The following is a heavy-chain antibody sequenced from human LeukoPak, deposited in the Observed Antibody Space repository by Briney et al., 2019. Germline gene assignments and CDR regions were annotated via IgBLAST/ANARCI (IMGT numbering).Heavy chain of an antibody. Sequence: PGGSLRLSCAASGFTFSSYAMHWVRPAPGKGLEWVAVISYDGSNQYYADSVKGRFTISRDNSKNTLYLQMNSLRAEDTSVYYCARDQGIAAAGTFDYWGQGTLVTVSS. CDR2: ISYDGSNQ. V-gene: IGHV3-30*04. CDR1: GFTFSSYA. J-gene: IGHJ4*02. CDR3: ARDQGIAAAGTFDY. D-gene: IGHD6-13*01.